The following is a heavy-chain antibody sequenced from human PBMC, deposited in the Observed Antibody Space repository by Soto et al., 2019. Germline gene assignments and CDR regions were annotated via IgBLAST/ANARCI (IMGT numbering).Heavy chain of an antibody. Sequence: SETLSLTCAVYGGSFSGYYWSWIRQPPGKGLEWIGEINHSGSTNYNPSLKSRVTISVDTSKNQFSLKLSSVTAADTAVYYCAREFLYHDCVWGSYRLAQIDYWGQGTLVTVSS. CDR1: GGSFSGYY. J-gene: IGHJ4*02. CDR3: AREFLYHDCVWGSYRLAQIDY. D-gene: IGHD3-16*02. CDR2: INHSGST. V-gene: IGHV4-34*01.